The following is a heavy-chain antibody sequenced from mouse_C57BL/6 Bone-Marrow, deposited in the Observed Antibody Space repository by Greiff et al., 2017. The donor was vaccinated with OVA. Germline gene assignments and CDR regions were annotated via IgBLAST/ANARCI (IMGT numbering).Heavy chain of an antibody. V-gene: IGHV1-50*01. CDR2: IDPSDSYT. CDR1: GYTFTRYW. J-gene: IGHJ2*01. Sequence: VQLQQPGAELVKPGASVKLSCKASGYTFTRYWMQWVQQRPGQGLEWIGEIDPSDSYTNYNQKFKGKATLTVDTSSSTAYMQLSSLTSEDSAVYYCARREANWDEIDYWGKGTTLTVSS. CDR3: ARREANWDEIDY. D-gene: IGHD4-1*01.